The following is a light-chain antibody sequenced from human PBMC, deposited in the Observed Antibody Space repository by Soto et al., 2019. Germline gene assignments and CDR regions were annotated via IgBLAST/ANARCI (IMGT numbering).Light chain of an antibody. CDR1: QSVSSSY. CDR3: QQYDNSPVT. CDR2: GAS. Sequence: EIVLTQSPGTLSLSPGERATLSCRASQSVSSSYLAWYQQKPGQAPRLLIYGASSRATGIPDRFSGSGSGTAFTLTISRLEPEDFAVYYCQQYDNSPVTFGKGTKVEIK. V-gene: IGKV3-20*01. J-gene: IGKJ1*01.